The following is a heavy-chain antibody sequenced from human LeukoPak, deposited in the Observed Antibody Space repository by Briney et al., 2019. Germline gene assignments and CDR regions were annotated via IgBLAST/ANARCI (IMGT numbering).Heavy chain of an antibody. Sequence: GGSLRLSCAVSGFTLSGYAMHWVRQAPGKGLEWVAVILHDESNKYYADSVKGRFTISRDNSKNTLFLQVNSLRAEDTAVYYCAKVRTYFYHGLDVWGQGTTVTVSS. J-gene: IGHJ6*02. CDR3: AKVRTYFYHGLDV. CDR1: GFTLSGYA. V-gene: IGHV3-30*04. D-gene: IGHD1-14*01. CDR2: ILHDESNK.